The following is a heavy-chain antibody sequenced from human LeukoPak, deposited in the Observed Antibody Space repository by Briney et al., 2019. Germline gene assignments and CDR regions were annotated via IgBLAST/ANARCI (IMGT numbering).Heavy chain of an antibody. CDR1: GGSFSGYY. J-gene: IGHJ4*02. D-gene: IGHD2-2*02. V-gene: IGHV4-34*01. Sequence: SETLSLTCAVYGGSFSGYYWSWIRQPPGKGLEWIGEINHSGSTNYNPSLKSRVTISVDTSKNQFSLKLSPVTAADTAVYYCARGGPPRYCSSTSCYRWNFDYWGQGTLVTVSS. CDR2: INHSGST. CDR3: ARGGPPRYCSSTSCYRWNFDY.